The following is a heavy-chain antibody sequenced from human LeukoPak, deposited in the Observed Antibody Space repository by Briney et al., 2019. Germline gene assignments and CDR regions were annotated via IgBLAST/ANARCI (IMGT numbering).Heavy chain of an antibody. Sequence: GGSLGLSCAASGFTFSSYSMNWVRQAPGKGLEWVSSISSSSSYIYYADSVKGRFTISRDNAKNSLYLQMNSLRAEDTAVYYCARDYITLNYDFWSGYTFDPWGQGTLVTVSS. V-gene: IGHV3-21*01. CDR3: ARDYITLNYDFWSGYTFDP. CDR1: GFTFSSYS. D-gene: IGHD3-3*01. J-gene: IGHJ5*02. CDR2: ISSSSSYI.